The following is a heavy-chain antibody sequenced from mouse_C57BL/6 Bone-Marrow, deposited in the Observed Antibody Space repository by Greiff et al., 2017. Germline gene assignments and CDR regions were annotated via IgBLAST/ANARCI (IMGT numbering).Heavy chain of an antibody. Sequence: EVMLVESGGDLVKPGGSLKLSCAASGFTFSSYGMSWVRQTPDKRLEWVATISSGGSYTYYPDSVKGRFTISRDNAKNTLYLQMSSLKSEDTSMYYCARHDYYGSSPYFDYWCQGTTLTVSS. J-gene: IGHJ2*01. CDR1: GFTFSSYG. CDR3: ARHDYYGSSPYFDY. D-gene: IGHD1-1*01. CDR2: ISSGGSYT. V-gene: IGHV5-6*01.